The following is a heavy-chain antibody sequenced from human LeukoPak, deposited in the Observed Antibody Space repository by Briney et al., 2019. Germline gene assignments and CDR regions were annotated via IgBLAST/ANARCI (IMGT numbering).Heavy chain of an antibody. Sequence: PVASVKVSCKASGFTFTSSAMQWVRQTRGQHLEWIGWIVVGSGNTNYAQKFQDRVTITRDMSTSTVYMELSSLRSEDTAVYYCARGTTVTTYQYYYNMDVWGKGTTVTISS. V-gene: IGHV1-58*02. J-gene: IGHJ6*03. CDR2: IVVGSGNT. CDR1: GFTFTSSA. D-gene: IGHD4-17*01. CDR3: ARGTTVTTYQYYYNMDV.